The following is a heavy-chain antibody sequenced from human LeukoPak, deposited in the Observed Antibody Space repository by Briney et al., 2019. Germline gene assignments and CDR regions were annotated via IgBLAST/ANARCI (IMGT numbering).Heavy chain of an antibody. CDR1: GGTFSSYA. D-gene: IGHD2-2*02. Sequence: GASVKVSCKASGGTFSSYAISWVRQAPGRGLEWMGGIIPIFGTANYAQKFQGRVTITADESTSTAYMELSSLRSEDTAVYYCARAQYDCSSTSCYTILYYYYMDVWGKGTTVTVSS. CDR2: IIPIFGTA. J-gene: IGHJ6*03. CDR3: ARAQYDCSSTSCYTILYYYYMDV. V-gene: IGHV1-69*13.